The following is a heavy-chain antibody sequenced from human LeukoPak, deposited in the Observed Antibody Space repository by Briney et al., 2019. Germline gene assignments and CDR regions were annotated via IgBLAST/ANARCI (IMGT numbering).Heavy chain of an antibody. V-gene: IGHV5-51*01. Sequence: GESLKISCRGSGCTFVNYWIGWVRQMPGKGLEWMGIIYPGDSDTTYSPSFQGQVTISADKSISTAYLQWSSLKASDTAMYYCARHSGDDFATFDYWGQGTLVTVSS. CDR1: GCTFVNYW. CDR3: ARHSGDDFATFDY. CDR2: IYPGDSDT. J-gene: IGHJ4*02. D-gene: IGHD2-21*02.